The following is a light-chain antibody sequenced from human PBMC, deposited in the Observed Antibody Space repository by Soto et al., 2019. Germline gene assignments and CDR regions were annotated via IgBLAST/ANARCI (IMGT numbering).Light chain of an antibody. J-gene: IGLJ3*02. Sequence: QSVLTQPRSVSGSPGQSVTISCTGTSSDVGGYNYVSWYQQHPGKAPKLVIYDVSKRPSGVPDRFSGSKSGNTASLTISGLQAEAGGDYYCCSYAGTSLGVFGGGTKLTVL. CDR3: CSYAGTSLGV. CDR2: DVS. CDR1: SSDVGGYNY. V-gene: IGLV2-11*01.